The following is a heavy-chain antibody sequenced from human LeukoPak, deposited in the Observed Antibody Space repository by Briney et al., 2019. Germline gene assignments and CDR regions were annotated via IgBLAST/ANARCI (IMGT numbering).Heavy chain of an antibody. CDR3: ARHVCSGGSCYIDY. Sequence: SETLSLTCTVSGGSISSYYWSWIRQPPGKGLEWIGYIYYSGSTNYNPSLKSRVTISVDTSKNQFSLKLSSVTAADTAVYYCARHVCSGGSCYIDYWGQGTLVTVSS. D-gene: IGHD2-15*01. CDR2: IYYSGST. V-gene: IGHV4-59*08. CDR1: GGSISSYY. J-gene: IGHJ4*02.